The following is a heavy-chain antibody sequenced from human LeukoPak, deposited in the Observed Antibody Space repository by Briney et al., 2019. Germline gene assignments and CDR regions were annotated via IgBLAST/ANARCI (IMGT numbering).Heavy chain of an antibody. Sequence: GGSLRLSCAASGFTFSSYSMNWVRQAPGKGLEWVSSISSSSSYIYYADSVKGRFTISRDNAKNSLYLQMNSLRAEDTAVYYCAGRNYDSSGYYLSYWGQGTLVTVSS. V-gene: IGHV3-21*01. CDR1: GFTFSSYS. J-gene: IGHJ4*02. CDR3: AGRNYDSSGYYLSY. CDR2: ISSSSSYI. D-gene: IGHD3-22*01.